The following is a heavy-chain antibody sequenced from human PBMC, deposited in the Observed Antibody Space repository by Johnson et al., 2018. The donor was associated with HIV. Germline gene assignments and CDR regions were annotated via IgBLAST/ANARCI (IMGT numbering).Heavy chain of an antibody. CDR3: AKDRGGGHQSGHDAFHI. CDR2: IWYDGSNQ. J-gene: IGHJ3*02. V-gene: IGHV3-30*04. CDR1: GFTFSSYA. D-gene: IGHD2-15*01. Sequence: QVQLVESGGGVVQPGRSLRLSCAASGFTFSSYAMHWVRQAPGKGLEWVAVIWYDGSNQYYADSVKGRVTISRDNSKNTLYLQVTSLRTEDTAMYYCAKDRGGGHQSGHDAFHIWGQGTMVTVSS.